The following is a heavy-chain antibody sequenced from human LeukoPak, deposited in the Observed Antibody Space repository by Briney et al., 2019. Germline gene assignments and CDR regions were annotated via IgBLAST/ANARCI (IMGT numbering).Heavy chain of an antibody. CDR1: GFSLTTRGVG. V-gene: IGHV2-5*02. CDR2: IYWDDDK. CDR3: AHRIDLDSSSWYWGY. Sequence: SGPTLANPTQTLTLTCTFSGFSLTTRGVGVGWIRQPPGNALEWLAPIYWDDDKRYSPSLKSRLTITKDTAKNQVVLTMPNMEPVDTATYYCAHRIDLDSSSWYWGYWGQGTLVTVSS. D-gene: IGHD6-13*01. J-gene: IGHJ4*02.